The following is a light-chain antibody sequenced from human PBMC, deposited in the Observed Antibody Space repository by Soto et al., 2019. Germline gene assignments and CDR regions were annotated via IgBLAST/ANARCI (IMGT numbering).Light chain of an antibody. CDR3: QQYYGAPIT. Sequence: DIVMTQSPDSLAVSLGERATINCKSSRSVFSSSNNRDYLCWFQQKPGQPPKALIYGASTREPGVPDRITGSGSGTDFTLTSSSLHAEEVAVYYFQQYYGAPITFGQGTRLEIK. J-gene: IGKJ5*01. V-gene: IGKV4-1*01. CDR2: GAS. CDR1: RSVFSSSNNRDY.